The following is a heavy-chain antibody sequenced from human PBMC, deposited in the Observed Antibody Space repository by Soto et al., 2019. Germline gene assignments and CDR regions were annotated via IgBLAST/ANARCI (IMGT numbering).Heavy chain of an antibody. CDR1: GFTFRDAW. Sequence: GGSLRLSCAASGFTFRDAWMNWVRQAPGKGLEWVGRIKRTIDDATIDYAAPVKGRFTISRDDSRNTLFLQMNNLNTEDTAVYYCSANADFDFWGQGTLVTVSS. J-gene: IGHJ4*02. V-gene: IGHV3-15*07. CDR2: IKRTIDDATI. CDR3: SANADFDF.